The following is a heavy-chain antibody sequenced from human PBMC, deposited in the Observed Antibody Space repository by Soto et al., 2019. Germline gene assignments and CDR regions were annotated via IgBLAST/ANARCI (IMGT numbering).Heavy chain of an antibody. J-gene: IGHJ5*02. CDR1: GFTFSSYG. CDR3: AKEGGYCSGGSCPWGWFDP. V-gene: IGHV3-30*18. CDR2: ISYDGSNK. Sequence: QVQLVESGGGVVQPGRSLRLSCAASGFTFSSYGMHWVRQAPGKGLEGGAVISYDGSNKYYADSVKGRFTISRDNSKNTLYLQMNSLRAEDTAVYYCAKEGGYCSGGSCPWGWFDPWGQGTLVTVSS. D-gene: IGHD2-15*01.